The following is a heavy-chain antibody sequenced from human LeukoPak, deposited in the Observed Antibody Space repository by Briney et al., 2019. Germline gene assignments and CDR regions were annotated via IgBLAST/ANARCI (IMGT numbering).Heavy chain of an antibody. CDR3: AKTTELLWFGDLFDY. V-gene: IGHV3-23*01. D-gene: IGHD3-10*01. CDR2: ISGSGGST. J-gene: IGHJ4*02. Sequence: PGGSLRLSCAASGFTFSSYAMSWVRQAPGKGLEWVSAISGSGGSTYYADSVKGRFTISRDNSKNTLYLQMNSLRAEDTAVYYCAKTTELLWFGDLFDYWGQGTLVTVSS. CDR1: GFTFSSYA.